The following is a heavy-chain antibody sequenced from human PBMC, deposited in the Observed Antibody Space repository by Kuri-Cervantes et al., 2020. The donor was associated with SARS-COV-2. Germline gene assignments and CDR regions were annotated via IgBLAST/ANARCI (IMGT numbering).Heavy chain of an antibody. V-gene: IGHV1-46*01. J-gene: IGHJ3*02. CDR2: IHPGDGTT. CDR1: GYTFTNYY. CDR3: ARYPTGSSGWYSSDAFDI. D-gene: IGHD6-19*01. Sequence: ASVKVSCKASGYTFTSGYTFTNYYMHWARQAPGQGLEWVGMIHPGDGTTSYAQKFQGRVTITRDTSTSTIYMELSSVTAADTAVYYCARYPTGSSGWYSSDAFDIWGQGTMVTVSS.